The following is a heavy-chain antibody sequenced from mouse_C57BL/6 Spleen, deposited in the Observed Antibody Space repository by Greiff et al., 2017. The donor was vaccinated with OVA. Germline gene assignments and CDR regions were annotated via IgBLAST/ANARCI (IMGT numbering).Heavy chain of an antibody. D-gene: IGHD2-2*01. CDR2: IDPEDGDT. CDR3: TTNGYDEGYYAMDY. J-gene: IGHJ4*01. CDR1: GFNIKDYY. Sequence: EVQLQQSGAELVRPGASVKLSCTASGFNIKDYYMHWVKQRPEQGLEWIGRIDPEDGDTEYAPKFQGKATMTADTSSNTAYLQLSSLTSEDTAVYYCTTNGYDEGYYAMDYWGQGTSVTVSS. V-gene: IGHV14-1*01.